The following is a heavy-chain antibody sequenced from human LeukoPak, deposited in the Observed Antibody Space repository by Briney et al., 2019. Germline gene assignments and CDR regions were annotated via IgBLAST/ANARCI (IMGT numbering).Heavy chain of an antibody. J-gene: IGHJ4*02. CDR1: GGTFSSYV. V-gene: IGHV1-69*13. Sequence: ASVKVSFKASGGTFSSYVISWVRQAPGQRLEWMGGVIPIFGTANYAQKFQGRVTITADESTSTAYMELSSLRSEDTAVYYCARGGSGNYYGPAGWGQGTLVTVSS. CDR2: VIPIFGTA. CDR3: ARGGSGNYYGPAG. D-gene: IGHD1-26*01.